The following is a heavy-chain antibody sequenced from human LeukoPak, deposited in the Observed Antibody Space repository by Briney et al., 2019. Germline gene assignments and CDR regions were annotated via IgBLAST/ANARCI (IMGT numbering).Heavy chain of an antibody. D-gene: IGHD5-24*01. J-gene: IGHJ4*02. V-gene: IGHV3-30-3*01. CDR2: ISYDGSNK. CDR1: GFTFSNYA. Sequence: GRSLRLSCAASGFTFSNYAIHWVRQAPGTGLEWVAFISYDGSNKHYADSVKGRFTISRDNSKNTLYLQMNSLRPEDTAVYYCARARFGYNRGPFDYWGQGILVTVSS. CDR3: ARARFGYNRGPFDY.